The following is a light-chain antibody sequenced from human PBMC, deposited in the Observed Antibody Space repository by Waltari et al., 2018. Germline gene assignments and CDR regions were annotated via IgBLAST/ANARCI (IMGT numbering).Light chain of an antibody. CDR1: QVIYKY. J-gene: IGKJ4*01. Sequence: DIQMTQSPSSLSASVGDRVTITCRASQVIYKYLAWFQQKPGKAPKSLIYAASSLQSGVPSKSSRSASETDFTLSFCIPHPHDLSTYFCPQYTESPRPFGGGTRFELK. CDR3: PQYTESPRP. CDR2: AAS. V-gene: IGKV1-16*02.